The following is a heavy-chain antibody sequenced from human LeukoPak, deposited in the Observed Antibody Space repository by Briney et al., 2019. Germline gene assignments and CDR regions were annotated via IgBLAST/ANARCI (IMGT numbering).Heavy chain of an antibody. CDR2: ISSSGSTI. D-gene: IGHD2-2*01. Sequence: GGSLRLSCAASGFTFSDYYMSWIRQAPGEGVEWVSYISSSGSTIYYADSVKGRFTISRDNAKNSLYLQMNSLRAEDTAVYYCHVDAYLRNAGFDYWGQGTLVTVSS. CDR1: GFTFSDYY. V-gene: IGHV3-11*01. J-gene: IGHJ4*02. CDR3: HVDAYLRNAGFDY.